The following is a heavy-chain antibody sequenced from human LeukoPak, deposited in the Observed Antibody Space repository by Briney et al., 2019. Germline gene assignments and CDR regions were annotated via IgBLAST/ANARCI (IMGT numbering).Heavy chain of an antibody. J-gene: IGHJ4*02. CDR3: AKDVISGRENTQFDY. CDR2: IRYDGSNK. Sequence: GGSLRLSCAASGFTFSSYGMHWVRQAPGKGLEWVAFIRYDGSNKYYADSVKGRFTISRDNSKNTLYLQMNSLRAEDTAVYYCAKDVISGRENTQFDYWGQGTLVTVSS. D-gene: IGHD6-25*01. V-gene: IGHV3-30*02. CDR1: GFTFSSYG.